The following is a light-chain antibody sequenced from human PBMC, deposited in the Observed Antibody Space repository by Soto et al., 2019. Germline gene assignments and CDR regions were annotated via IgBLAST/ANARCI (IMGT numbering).Light chain of an antibody. J-gene: IGLJ1*01. V-gene: IGLV3-1*01. Sequence: SYELTQPPSVSVSPGQTASITCSGDKLGDKYACWHQQKPGQSPVLVIYQDSKRPSGIPERFSGSNSGNTATLTISGTQAMDEADYYCQAWDSSTNYVFGTGTKLTVL. CDR3: QAWDSSTNYV. CDR2: QDS. CDR1: KLGDKY.